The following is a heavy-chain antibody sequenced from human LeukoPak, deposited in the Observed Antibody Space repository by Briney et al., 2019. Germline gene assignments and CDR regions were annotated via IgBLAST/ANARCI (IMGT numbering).Heavy chain of an antibody. CDR3: AKDQAGYNFWSDC. CDR1: GFSFSSSG. CDR2: IWSDGSHK. J-gene: IGHJ4*02. D-gene: IGHD3-3*01. Sequence: YPGTSLRLSCEGSGFSFSSSGMHWVRQAPGKGLEWVAGIWSDGSHKYYADSAKGRFTISRDNSENTLYLQMNSLRADDTAVYYCAKDQAGYNFWSDCWGQGTLVTVSS. V-gene: IGHV3-33*06.